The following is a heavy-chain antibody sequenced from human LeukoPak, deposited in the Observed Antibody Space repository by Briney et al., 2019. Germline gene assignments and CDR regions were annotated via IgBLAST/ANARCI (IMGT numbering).Heavy chain of an antibody. Sequence: MSAGSVRLSCAASAFTFSNYRMIRLRQAPGKEREWVSYISTSSSNIYYADSLKGRFTIYRDNAKNTMYLQMNRLRAEDTAVYYCARDFLHLGGWGQGRMVSVSS. J-gene: IGHJ3*01. V-gene: IGHV3-21*01. D-gene: IGHD3-16*01. CDR3: ARDFLHLGG. CDR2: ISTSSSNI. CDR1: AFTFSNYR.